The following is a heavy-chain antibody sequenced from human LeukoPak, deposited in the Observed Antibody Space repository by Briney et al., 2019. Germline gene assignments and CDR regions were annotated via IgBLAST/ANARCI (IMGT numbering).Heavy chain of an antibody. J-gene: IGHJ4*02. V-gene: IGHV3-23*01. CDR1: GFTFSSYA. Sequence: QTRGSLRLSCAASGFTFSSYAMSWVRQAPGKGLEWVSSISGNSGRTYYADSVKGRFSISRDNSNNTLYLQMNSLRAEDAAVYYCARSTSSWERVDYWGQGTLVTVSS. D-gene: IGHD6-13*01. CDR3: ARSTSSWERVDY. CDR2: ISGNSGRT.